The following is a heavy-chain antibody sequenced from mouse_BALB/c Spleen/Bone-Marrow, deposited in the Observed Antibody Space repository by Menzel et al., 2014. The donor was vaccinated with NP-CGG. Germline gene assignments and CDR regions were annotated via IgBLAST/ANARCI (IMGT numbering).Heavy chain of an antibody. D-gene: IGHD1-1*01. CDR1: GFSLTSYG. CDR3: ARGSYYEGAMDY. Sequence: VQLVESGPGLVAPSQSLSITCTVSGFSLTSYGVHWVRQPPGKDLEWLGVIWAGGSTNYASTLMSRLNISRDNSNNIVFIEMNSLQTENTAMYYCARGSYYEGAMDYWGQGTSVTVSS. CDR2: IWAGGST. V-gene: IGHV2-9*02. J-gene: IGHJ4*01.